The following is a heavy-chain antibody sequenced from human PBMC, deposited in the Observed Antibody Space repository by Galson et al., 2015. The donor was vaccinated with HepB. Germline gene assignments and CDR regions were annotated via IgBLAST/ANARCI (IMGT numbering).Heavy chain of an antibody. CDR1: GFTFGDYA. D-gene: IGHD2-2*01. V-gene: IGHV3-49*04. CDR3: TRNQLLLDY. J-gene: IGHJ4*02. Sequence: SLRLSCAASGFTFGDYAMSWVRQAPGKGLEWVGFIRSKAYGGTTEYAASVKGRFTISRDDSKSIAYLQMNSLKTEDTAVYYCTRNQLLLDYWGQGTLVTVSS. CDR2: IRSKAYGGTT.